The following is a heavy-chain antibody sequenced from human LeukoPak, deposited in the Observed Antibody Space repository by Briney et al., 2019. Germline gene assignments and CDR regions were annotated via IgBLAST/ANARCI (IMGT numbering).Heavy chain of an antibody. CDR3: ASTDNYGSGDKFDY. CDR2: ISSNGGST. V-gene: IGHV3-64*01. D-gene: IGHD3-10*01. J-gene: IGHJ4*02. Sequence: GGSLRLSCAASGFTFSSYAMHWVRQAPGKGLEYVSAISSNGGSTYYANSVKGRFTISRDNSKNTLYLQMGSLRAEDMAVYYCASTDNYGSGDKFDYWGQGTLVTVSS. CDR1: GFTFSSYA.